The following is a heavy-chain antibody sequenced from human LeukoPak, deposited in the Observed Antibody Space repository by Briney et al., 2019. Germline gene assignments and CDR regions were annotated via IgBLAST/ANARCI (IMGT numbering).Heavy chain of an antibody. CDR3: ARVRGLWYGDY. CDR2: INHSGST. D-gene: IGHD2-21*01. Sequence: PSETLSLTCAVYGGSFSGYYWSWIRQPQGKGLEWIGEINHSGSTNYNPSLKSRVTISVDTSKNQFSLKLSSVTAADTAVYYCARVRGLWYGDYWGQGTLVTVSS. CDR1: GGSFSGYY. J-gene: IGHJ4*02. V-gene: IGHV4-34*01.